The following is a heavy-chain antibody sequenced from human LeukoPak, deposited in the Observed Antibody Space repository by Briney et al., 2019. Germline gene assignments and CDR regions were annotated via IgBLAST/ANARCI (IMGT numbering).Heavy chain of an antibody. D-gene: IGHD2-15*01. Sequence: PSETVSLTCTVSGDSITSYHWTWIRQSPGRGLEWIGYVYYDGSTQYNPSLKSRVTISLDTSSEQFSLKLTSVTAADTAIYYCATYTRRCSGGTCYSIDYWGQGTLVTVSS. J-gene: IGHJ4*02. CDR1: GDSITSYH. V-gene: IGHV4-59*08. CDR3: ATYTRRCSGGTCYSIDY. CDR2: VYYDGST.